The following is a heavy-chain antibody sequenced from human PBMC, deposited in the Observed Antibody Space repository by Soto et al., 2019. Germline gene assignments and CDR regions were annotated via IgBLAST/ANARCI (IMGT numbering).Heavy chain of an antibody. D-gene: IGHD3-16*01. Sequence: GGSLRLSCAASGFTVSINYMSWVRHAPGKGLEWVSVIYSGGSTYYADSVKGRFTISRDNSKNTLYLQMNSLRAEDTAVYYCARGWGANSYGMDVWGQGTTVTVSS. CDR2: IYSGGST. CDR1: GFTVSINY. CDR3: ARGWGANSYGMDV. V-gene: IGHV3-53*01. J-gene: IGHJ6*02.